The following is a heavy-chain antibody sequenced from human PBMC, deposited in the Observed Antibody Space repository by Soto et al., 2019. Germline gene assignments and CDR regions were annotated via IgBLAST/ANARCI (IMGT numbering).Heavy chain of an antibody. CDR1: GYTFTSYG. J-gene: IGHJ4*02. D-gene: IGHD6-13*01. Sequence: QVQLVQSGAEVKKPGASVKVSCKASGYTFTSYGISWVRQAPGQGLEWMGWISAYNGNTNYAQKLQGRVTMITDPPTSTSYMGLRSLSSDDTAVYYCARSYSSSWYGGALDYWGQGTLVTVSS. V-gene: IGHV1-18*04. CDR3: ARSYSSSWYGGALDY. CDR2: ISAYNGNT.